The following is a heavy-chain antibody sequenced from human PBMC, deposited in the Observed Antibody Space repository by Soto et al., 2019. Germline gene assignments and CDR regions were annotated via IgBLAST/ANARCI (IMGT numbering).Heavy chain of an antibody. Sequence: QVQLVESGGGVVQPGRSLRLSCAASGFTFSSYAMHWVRQAPGKGLEWVAGISYDGSNKYYADSVKGRFTISRDNSKNTLDLHMNSLRAEDTAVYYCARDRASSSWYPPYYDGMDVLGQGTTVTVSS. CDR2: ISYDGSNK. CDR1: GFTFSSYA. V-gene: IGHV3-30-3*01. J-gene: IGHJ6*02. CDR3: ARDRASSSWYPPYYDGMDV. D-gene: IGHD6-13*01.